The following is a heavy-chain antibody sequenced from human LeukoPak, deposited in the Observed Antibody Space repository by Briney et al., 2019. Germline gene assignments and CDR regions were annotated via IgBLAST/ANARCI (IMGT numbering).Heavy chain of an antibody. CDR2: INPSGGST. J-gene: IGHJ4*02. D-gene: IGHD2-2*02. CDR3: ARVGRCSSTSCYTGGGFDY. Sequence: ASVKVSCKASGYTFTSYYMHWVRQAPGQGLEWMGIINPSGGSTSYAQKFQGRVTMTRDMSTSTVSMELSSLRSEDTAVYYCARVGRCSSTSCYTGGGFDYWGQGTLVTVSS. V-gene: IGHV1-46*01. CDR1: GYTFTSYY.